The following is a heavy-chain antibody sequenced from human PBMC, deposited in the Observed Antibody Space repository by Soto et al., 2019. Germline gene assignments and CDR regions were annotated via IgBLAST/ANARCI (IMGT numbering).Heavy chain of an antibody. D-gene: IGHD3-10*01. J-gene: IGHJ4*02. V-gene: IGHV1-69*06. Sequence: QVQLVQSGAEMKMPGSSVKVSCKTSGSIFITYGISWVRQAPGQGLEWMGGIIPFLGKINHAQIFQDRVTINADKATSTVDLELTDLISNDTAVSYWAREPSHRGASGRPLLPANVDSWGQGTLVTVSS. CDR2: IIPFLGKI. CDR3: AREPSHRGASGRPLLPANVDS. CDR1: GSIFITYG.